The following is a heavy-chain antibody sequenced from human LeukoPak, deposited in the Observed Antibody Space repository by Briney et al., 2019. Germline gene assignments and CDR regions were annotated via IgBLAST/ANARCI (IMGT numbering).Heavy chain of an antibody. Sequence: PSETLSLTCTVSGGSISSSSYYWGWIRQPPGKGLEWIGSIYYSGSTYYNPSLKSRVTISVDTSKNQFSLKLSSVTAADTAVYYCARAIHGYFDYWGQGTLVTVSS. D-gene: IGHD5-18*01. V-gene: IGHV4-39*07. J-gene: IGHJ4*02. CDR3: ARAIHGYFDY. CDR1: GGSISSSSYY. CDR2: IYYSGST.